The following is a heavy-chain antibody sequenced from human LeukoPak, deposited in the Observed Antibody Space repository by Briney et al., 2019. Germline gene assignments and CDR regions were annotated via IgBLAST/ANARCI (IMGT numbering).Heavy chain of an antibody. CDR2: IYYSGST. CDR1: GGSISSSSYY. D-gene: IGHD3-10*01. V-gene: IGHV4-39*07. J-gene: IGHJ4*02. CDR3: ARSRVRGALADF. Sequence: SETLSLTCTVSGGSISSSSYYWGWIRQPPGKGLEWIGSIYYSGSTYYNPSLKSRVTISVDRSKNQFSLKLSSVTAADTAVYYCARSRVRGALADFWGQGTLVTVSS.